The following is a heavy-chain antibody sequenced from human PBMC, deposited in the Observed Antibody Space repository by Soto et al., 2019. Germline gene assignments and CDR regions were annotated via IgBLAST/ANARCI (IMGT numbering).Heavy chain of an antibody. J-gene: IGHJ4*02. CDR3: ARVECRLDYSTTPFDS. V-gene: IGHV1-18*01. Sequence: QVHLVQPGTEVKKPGASVRVSCKASGYIFSDFGITWVRQAPGQGLEWLGWISVDNGKAHYGQKFQGRVTMTTDTTTNTAYMDLQRLTSDDTAVYYCARVECRLDYSTTPFDSWGQGTLVTVSS. CDR1: GYIFSDFG. CDR2: ISVDNGKA. D-gene: IGHD4-4*01.